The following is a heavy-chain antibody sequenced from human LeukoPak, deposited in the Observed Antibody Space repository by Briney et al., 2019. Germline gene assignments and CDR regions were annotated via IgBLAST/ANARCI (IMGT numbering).Heavy chain of an antibody. V-gene: IGHV3-7*01. J-gene: IGHJ6*02. D-gene: IGHD3-9*01. CDR2: IKQDGSEK. CDR1: GFTFSSYW. Sequence: GSLRLSCAASGFTFSSYWMSWVRQAPGKGLEWVANIKQDGSEKYYVDSVKGRFTISRDNAKNSLYLQMNSLRAEDTAVYYCAKSRMTGYSTHYYYYYGMDVWGQGTTVTVSS. CDR3: AKSRMTGYSTHYYYYYGMDV.